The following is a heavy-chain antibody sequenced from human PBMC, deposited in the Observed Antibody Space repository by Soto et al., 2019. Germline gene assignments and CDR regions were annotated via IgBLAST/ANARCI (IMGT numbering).Heavy chain of an antibody. J-gene: IGHJ4*02. V-gene: IGHV3-9*01. Sequence: GGSLGLAGAASGFTFDDYARHGVRQVPGKGLEWVSGVSWNSGSLGYADSVKGRFTISRYNAKNSLYLQMNSLRAEDTAVYYCASPGTGYWGQGTLVTVSS. CDR3: ASPGTGY. D-gene: IGHD2-8*02. CDR2: VSWNSGSL. CDR1: GFTFDDYA.